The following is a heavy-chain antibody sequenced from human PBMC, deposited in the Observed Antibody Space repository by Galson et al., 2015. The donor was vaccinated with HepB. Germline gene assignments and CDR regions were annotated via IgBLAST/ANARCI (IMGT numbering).Heavy chain of an antibody. CDR3: ARDKDAGWSHYYYYMDV. V-gene: IGHV3-11*01. D-gene: IGHD3-3*01. CDR1: GFTFSDYY. J-gene: IGHJ6*03. Sequence: SLRLSCAASGFTFSDYYMSWIRQAPGKGLEWVSYISSSGSTIYYADSVKGRFTISRDNAKNSLYLQMNSLRAEDTAVYYCARDKDAGWSHYYYYMDVWGKGTTVTVSS. CDR2: ISSSGSTI.